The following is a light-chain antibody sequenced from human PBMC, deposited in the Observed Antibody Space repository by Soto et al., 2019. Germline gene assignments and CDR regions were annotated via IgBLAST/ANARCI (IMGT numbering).Light chain of an antibody. CDR3: SSYGGSDNLV. Sequence: LAQPPSASGSPGQSVTISCTGTSSDVGGYNFVSWYQQHPGKAPKLMIYEVSKRPSGVPDRFSGSKSGNTASLTVSGLQAEDEADYYCSSYGGSDNLVFGGGTKLTVL. CDR2: EVS. J-gene: IGLJ2*01. V-gene: IGLV2-8*01. CDR1: SSDVGGYNF.